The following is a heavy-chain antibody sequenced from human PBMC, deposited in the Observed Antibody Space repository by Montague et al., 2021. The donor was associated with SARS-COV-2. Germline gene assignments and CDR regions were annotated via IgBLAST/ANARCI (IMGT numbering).Heavy chain of an antibody. CDR2: INHSGST. D-gene: IGHD3-10*01. V-gene: IGHV4-34*01. J-gene: IGHJ4*02. Sequence: SQTLSLTCAVYGGSFSGYYWRWIRQPPGKGLEWIGEINHSGSTTYNPSLKSRVTISLDTSKNQFSLKLSSVTAADTAVYYCARGWAMVRGVTRWGQGTLVTVSS. CDR3: ARGWAMVRGVTR. CDR1: GGSFSGYY.